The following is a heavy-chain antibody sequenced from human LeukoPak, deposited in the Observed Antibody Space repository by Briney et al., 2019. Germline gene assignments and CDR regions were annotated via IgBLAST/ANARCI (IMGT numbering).Heavy chain of an antibody. J-gene: IGHJ5*02. V-gene: IGHV4-59*08. D-gene: IGHD6-25*01. Sequence: KPSETLSLTCTVSGGSISSYYWSWIRQPPGKGLEWIGYIYYSGSTNYNPSLKSRVTISVDTSKNQFSLKLSSVTAADTAVYYCAGSGAQPRTVNWFDPWGQGTLVTVSS. CDR1: GGSISSYY. CDR3: AGSGAQPRTVNWFDP. CDR2: IYYSGST.